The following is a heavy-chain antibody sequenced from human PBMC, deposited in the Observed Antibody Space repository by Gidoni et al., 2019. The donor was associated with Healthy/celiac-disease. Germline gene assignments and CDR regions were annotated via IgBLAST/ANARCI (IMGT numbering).Heavy chain of an antibody. D-gene: IGHD6-13*01. CDR2: ISGSGGST. V-gene: IGHV3-23*01. Sequence: EVQLLESGGGLVQPGGSLRLSCAASGFPFSSYAMSWVRQAPGKGLECVSAISGSGGSTYYADSVKGRFTISRDNSKNTLYLQMNSLRAEDTAVYYCAKEGTFSSSWDNWGQGTLVTVSS. CDR3: AKEGTFSSSWDN. J-gene: IGHJ4*02. CDR1: GFPFSSYA.